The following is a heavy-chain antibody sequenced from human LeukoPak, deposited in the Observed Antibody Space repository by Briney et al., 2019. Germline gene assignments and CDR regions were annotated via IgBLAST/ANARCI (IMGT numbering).Heavy chain of an antibody. J-gene: IGHJ6*02. V-gene: IGHV3-73*01. CDR2: IRSKANSYAT. CDR3: TRHSGYGDYIYYFYGMDV. Sequence: GGSLRLSCAASGFTFSGSAMHWVRQASGKGLEWVGRIRSKANSYATAYAASVKGRFTISRDDSKNTAYLQMNSLKTEDTAVYYCTRHSGYGDYIYYFYGMDVWGQGTTVTVSS. D-gene: IGHD4-17*01. CDR1: GFTFSGSA.